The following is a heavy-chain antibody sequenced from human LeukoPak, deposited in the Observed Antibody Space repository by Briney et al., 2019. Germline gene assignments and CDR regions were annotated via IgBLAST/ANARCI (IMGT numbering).Heavy chain of an antibody. V-gene: IGHV3-21*01. CDR3: ARQLGGSSCYYFDY. D-gene: IGHD3-22*01. Sequence: PGGSLRLSCAASGLTFSSYSMNWVRQAPGKGLEWVSSISSSSSYIYYADSVKGRFTISRDNAKNSLYLQMNSLRAGDTAVYYCARQLGGSSCYYFDYWGQGTLVTVSS. J-gene: IGHJ4*02. CDR2: ISSSSSYI. CDR1: GLTFSSYS.